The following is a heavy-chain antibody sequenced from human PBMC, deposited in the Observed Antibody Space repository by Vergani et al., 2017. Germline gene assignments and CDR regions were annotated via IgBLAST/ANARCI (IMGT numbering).Heavy chain of an antibody. J-gene: IGHJ4*02. CDR2: LSYDGSNK. D-gene: IGHD2-15*01. V-gene: IGHV3-30*18. Sequence: QVQLVESGGGVVQPGRSLRISCAASGFTFSSYGMHWVRQAPGKGLEWVAVLSYDGSNKYYEDSVKGRFTISRDNSKNTLYLQMNSLRAEDTAVYYCAKEGGGYCSGGTCYPEYWGQGTLVIVSS. CDR1: GFTFSSYG. CDR3: AKEGGGYCSGGTCYPEY.